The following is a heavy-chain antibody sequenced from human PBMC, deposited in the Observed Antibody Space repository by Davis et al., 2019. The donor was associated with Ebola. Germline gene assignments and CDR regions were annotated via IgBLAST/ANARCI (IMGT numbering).Heavy chain of an antibody. J-gene: IGHJ4*02. CDR2: IIPIFGTA. V-gene: IGHV1-69*06. Sequence: AASVKVSCKASGGTFSSYAISWVRQAPGQGLEWMGGIIPIFGTANYAQKFQGRVTITADKSTSTAYMELRSLRSEDTAVYYCARGGLIAAAGSTFDYWGQGTLVTVSS. CDR1: GGTFSSYA. D-gene: IGHD6-13*01. CDR3: ARGGLIAAAGSTFDY.